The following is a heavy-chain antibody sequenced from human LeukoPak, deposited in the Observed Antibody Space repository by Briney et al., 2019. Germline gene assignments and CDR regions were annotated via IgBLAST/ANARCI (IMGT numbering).Heavy chain of an antibody. CDR1: GFTFSDYY. V-gene: IGHV3-11*01. D-gene: IGHD6-13*01. J-gene: IGHJ4*02. Sequence: GRSLRLSCAASGFTFSDYYMSWIRQAPGKGLEWVSYISSSGSTIYYADSVKGRFTISRDNAKNSLYLQMNSLRAEDTAVYYCARDPQQQLVVPYFDYWGQGTLVTVSS. CDR2: ISSSGSTI. CDR3: ARDPQQQLVVPYFDY.